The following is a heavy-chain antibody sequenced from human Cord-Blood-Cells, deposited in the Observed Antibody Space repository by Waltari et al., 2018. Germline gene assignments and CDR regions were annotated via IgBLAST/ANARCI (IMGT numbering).Heavy chain of an antibody. V-gene: IGHV4-34*01. J-gene: IGHJ6*02. CDR2: INHSGST. CDR3: ASLCSGGSCNPDYYYGMDV. D-gene: IGHD2-15*01. CDR1: GGSFSGYY. Sequence: QVQLQPWGAGLLKPSETLSLTCAVYGGSFSGYYWSWLRQPPGKGLEWIGEINHSGSTNYNPSLKSRVTISVDTSKNQLSLKLSSVTAADTAVYYCASLCSGGSCNPDYYYGMDVWGQGTTVTVSS.